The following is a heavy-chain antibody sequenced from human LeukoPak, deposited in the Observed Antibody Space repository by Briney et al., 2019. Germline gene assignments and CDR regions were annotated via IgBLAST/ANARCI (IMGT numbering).Heavy chain of an antibody. CDR3: ARDYVSVYGSGSPYYGMDV. CDR1: GFTFSSYG. D-gene: IGHD3-10*01. CDR2: IRYDGSNK. J-gene: IGHJ6*02. V-gene: IGHV3-30*02. Sequence: GGSLRLSCAASGFTFSSYGMHWVRQAPGKGLEWVAFIRYDGSNKYYADSVKGRFTISRDNSKNTLYLQMNSLRAEDTAVYYCARDYVSVYGSGSPYYGMDVWGQGTTVTVSS.